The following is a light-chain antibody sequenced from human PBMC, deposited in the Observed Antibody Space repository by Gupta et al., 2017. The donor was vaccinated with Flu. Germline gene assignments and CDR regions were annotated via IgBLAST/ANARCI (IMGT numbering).Light chain of an antibody. CDR2: YDN. V-gene: IGLV1-36*01. CDR1: NSNIGNNA. J-gene: IGLJ3*02. CDR3: ASWDDRLHGWV. Sequence: QSVLTQPPSVSEAPGQRVTIHCFGSNSNIGNNAVNWYQQFPGKSPKLLIYYDNLVSAGVSDRFSGSKSGTSASLDISGLQSQDEADYYCASWDDRLHGWVFGGGTKLTVL.